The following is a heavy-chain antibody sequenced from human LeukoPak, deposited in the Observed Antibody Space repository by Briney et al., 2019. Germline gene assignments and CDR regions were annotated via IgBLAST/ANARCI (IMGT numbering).Heavy chain of an antibody. Sequence: ASVKVSCKASGYTFTSSGISGVRQAPGQGLEWMGWISTFAGYSKYAQNLQGRVTMTADTPTSTAYMELSSLRSDDTAVYYCAKNSSGGYSDYWGQGTLVTVSS. D-gene: IGHD6-19*01. CDR2: ISTFAGYS. V-gene: IGHV1-18*01. CDR1: GYTFTSSG. CDR3: AKNSSGGYSDY. J-gene: IGHJ4*02.